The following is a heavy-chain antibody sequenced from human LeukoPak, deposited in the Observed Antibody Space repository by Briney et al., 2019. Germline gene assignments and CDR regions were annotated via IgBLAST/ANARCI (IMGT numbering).Heavy chain of an antibody. CDR3: ARHERDASLDHALDI. V-gene: IGHV4-59*08. D-gene: IGHD5-24*01. CDR2: IYYSGST. Sequence: SETLSLTCTVSGGSISSYYWSWIRQTPGKGLEWIGYIYYSGSTSYNPSLKSRVTMLVDTSKTGFSLKLSSVTAARPAVYYVARHERDASLDHALDIWGEGTMVTVSS. J-gene: IGHJ3*02. CDR1: GGSISSYY.